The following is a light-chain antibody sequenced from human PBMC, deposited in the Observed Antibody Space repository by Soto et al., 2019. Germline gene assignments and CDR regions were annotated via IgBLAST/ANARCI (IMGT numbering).Light chain of an antibody. Sequence: DIQMTQSPSTLSASVGDRVTITCRASQSTNSWLAWYQQKPGKAPRLLIYKASSLESGVPSRFSGSGSGTEFTLTTSSLQPDDFATYYCQHYNNYPWSFGQGTKVEIK. CDR2: KAS. J-gene: IGKJ1*01. CDR3: QHYNNYPWS. V-gene: IGKV1-5*03. CDR1: QSTNSW.